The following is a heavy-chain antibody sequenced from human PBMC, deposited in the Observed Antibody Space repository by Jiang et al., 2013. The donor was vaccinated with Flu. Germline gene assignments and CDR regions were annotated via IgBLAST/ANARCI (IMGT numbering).Heavy chain of an antibody. CDR1: GGSFSGYY. D-gene: IGHD1-14*01. CDR2: INHSGST. V-gene: IGHV4-34*01. J-gene: IGHJ4*02. Sequence: SLTCAVYGGSFSGYYWSWIRQPPGKGLEWIGEINHSGSTNYNPSLKSRVTISVDTSKNQFSLKLSSVTAADTAVYYCARVHRRPYDYWGQGTLVTVSS. CDR3: ARVHRRPYDY.